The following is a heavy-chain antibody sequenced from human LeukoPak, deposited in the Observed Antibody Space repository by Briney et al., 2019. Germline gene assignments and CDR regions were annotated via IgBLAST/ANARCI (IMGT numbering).Heavy chain of an antibody. CDR3: ARDGPLQDSSGYSPRY. CDR2: IIPIFGTA. Sequence: SVKVSCKASRGTFSSYAISWVRQAPGQGLEWMGGIIPIFGTANYAQKLQGRVTMTTDTSTSTAYMELRSLRSDDTAVYYCARDGPLQDSSGYSPRYWGQGTLVTVSS. CDR1: RGTFSSYA. J-gene: IGHJ4*02. D-gene: IGHD3-22*01. V-gene: IGHV1-69*05.